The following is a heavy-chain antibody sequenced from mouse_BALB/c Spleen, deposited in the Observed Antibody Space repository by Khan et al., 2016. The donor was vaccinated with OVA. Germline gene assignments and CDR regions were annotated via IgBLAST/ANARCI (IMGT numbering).Heavy chain of an antibody. CDR1: GFSLTNYG. CDR2: IWYDGTT. Sequence: VQLQESGPGLAAPSQSLSITCTISGFSLTNYGVHWVRQPPGKGLEWLVVIWYDGTTTYNSSLKSRLTITKDNSQSQVFLKMNSLQTDDTAIYFCARQPYYHYNIMDYWGQGTSVTVSS. V-gene: IGHV2-6-1*01. D-gene: IGHD2-10*01. J-gene: IGHJ4*01. CDR3: ARQPYYHYNIMDY.